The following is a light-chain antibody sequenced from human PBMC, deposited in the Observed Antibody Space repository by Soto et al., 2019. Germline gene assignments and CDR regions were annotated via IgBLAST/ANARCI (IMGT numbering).Light chain of an antibody. Sequence: EIVLTQSPDTLTLSPGESATLSCRASQSVASTYLAWYQQKPGRAPRLLIYDASTRAAGIPDRFIGSASGTDFTLTISRLEPEDFAVFYCQQYYDSITFGQGTRLEIE. CDR1: QSVASTY. CDR3: QQYYDSIT. J-gene: IGKJ5*01. V-gene: IGKV3-20*01. CDR2: DAS.